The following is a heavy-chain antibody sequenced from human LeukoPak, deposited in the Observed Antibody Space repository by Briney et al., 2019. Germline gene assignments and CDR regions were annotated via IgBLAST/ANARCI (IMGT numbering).Heavy chain of an antibody. CDR3: ARTIFGVVKGFDY. CDR1: GYTFTGYY. D-gene: IGHD3-3*01. J-gene: IGHJ4*02. Sequence: ASVKVSCKASGYTFTGYYMHWVRQAPGQGLEWKGWINPNSGGTNYAQKFQGRVTMTRDTSISTAYMELSRLRSDDTAVYYCARTIFGVVKGFDYWGQGTLVTVSS. V-gene: IGHV1-2*02. CDR2: INPNSGGT.